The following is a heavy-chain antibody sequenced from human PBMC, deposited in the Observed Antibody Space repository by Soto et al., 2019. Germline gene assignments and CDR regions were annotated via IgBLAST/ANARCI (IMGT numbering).Heavy chain of an antibody. V-gene: IGHV3-30-3*01. J-gene: IGHJ3*02. Sequence: QVQLVESGGGVVQPGRSLRLSCAASGFTFSSYAMHWVRQAPGKGPEWVAVISYDGSSKNYADFVKGQFTISRDNSKNSLFLQMNNLRPEDKAVYYCARRNSDYSSVWSDAFDIWGQGTMVTVSS. CDR1: GFTFSSYA. CDR2: ISYDGSSK. CDR3: ARRNSDYSSVWSDAFDI. D-gene: IGHD6-19*01.